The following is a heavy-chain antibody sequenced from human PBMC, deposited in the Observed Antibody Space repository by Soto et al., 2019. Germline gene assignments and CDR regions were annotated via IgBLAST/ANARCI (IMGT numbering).Heavy chain of an antibody. V-gene: IGHV4-39*07. CDR3: GPRGAVADPRGY. Sequence: SSETLSLTCTVSGGSISSGGYYWTWIRQPPGKGLEWIGEINHSGSTNYNPSLKSRVAISVDTSKNQFSLNLTSVTAADTAVYYCGPRGAVADPRGYWGQGTLFTVSS. D-gene: IGHD6-19*01. CDR1: GGSISSGGYY. J-gene: IGHJ4*02. CDR2: INHSGST.